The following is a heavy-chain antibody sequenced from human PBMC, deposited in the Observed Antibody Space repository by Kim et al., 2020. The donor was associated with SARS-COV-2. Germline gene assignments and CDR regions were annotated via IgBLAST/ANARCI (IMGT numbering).Heavy chain of an antibody. Sequence: GGSLRLSCAASGFTFSSYAMHWVRQAPGKGLEWVAVISYDGSNKYYADSVKGRFTISRDNSKNTLYLQMNSLRAEDTAVYYCASSNSPDIVLMVYAHNHGMDVWGQGTTVTVSS. D-gene: IGHD2-8*01. CDR3: ASSNSPDIVLMVYAHNHGMDV. CDR2: ISYDGSNK. V-gene: IGHV3-30-3*01. CDR1: GFTFSSYA. J-gene: IGHJ6*02.